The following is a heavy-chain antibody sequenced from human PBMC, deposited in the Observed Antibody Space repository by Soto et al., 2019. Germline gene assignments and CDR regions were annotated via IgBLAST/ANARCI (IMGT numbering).Heavy chain of an antibody. J-gene: IGHJ4*02. CDR1: GFTFSSYA. CDR3: ARDKGCSSTSCYGGGYFDY. D-gene: IGHD2-2*01. V-gene: IGHV3-30-3*01. Sequence: QVQLVESGGGVVQPGRSLRLSCAASGFTFSSYAMHWVRQAPGKGLEWVAVISYDGSNKYYADSVKGRFTISRDNSKNTLYLQMNSLRAEDTAVYYCARDKGCSSTSCYGGGYFDYWGQGTLVTVSS. CDR2: ISYDGSNK.